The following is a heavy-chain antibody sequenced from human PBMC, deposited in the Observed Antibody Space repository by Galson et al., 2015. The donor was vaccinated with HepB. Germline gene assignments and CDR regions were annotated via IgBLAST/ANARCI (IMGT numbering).Heavy chain of an antibody. Sequence: QSGAEVKKPGESLKISCKGSGYSFTSYWIGWVRQMPGKGLEWMGIIYPGDSDTRYSPSFQGQVTISADKSISTAYLQWSSLKASDTAMYYCARGGYCSSTSCYVSYYYGMDVWGQGTTVTVSS. D-gene: IGHD2-2*01. V-gene: IGHV5-51*01. CDR3: ARGGYCSSTSCYVSYYYGMDV. CDR1: GYSFTSYW. J-gene: IGHJ6*02. CDR2: IYPGDSDT.